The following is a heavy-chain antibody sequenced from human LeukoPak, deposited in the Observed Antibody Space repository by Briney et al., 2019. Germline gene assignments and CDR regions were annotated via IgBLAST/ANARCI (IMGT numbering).Heavy chain of an antibody. D-gene: IGHD3-3*01. V-gene: IGHV3-7*01. CDR2: MDEYGSDI. CDR1: GFDFSGFS. J-gene: IGHJ4*02. Sequence: GGSLRLSCVVSGFDFSGFSMSWVRQAPGKGLEWVAIMDEYGSDIFYVESVKGRFTISRDNSQNTLYLQMNSLKPEDTAVYYCAKVALGGSDYWGQGTLVTVSS. CDR3: AKVALGGSDY.